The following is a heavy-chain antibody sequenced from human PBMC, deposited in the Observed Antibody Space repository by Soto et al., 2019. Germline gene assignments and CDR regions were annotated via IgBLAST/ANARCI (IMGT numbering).Heavy chain of an antibody. D-gene: IGHD2-21*01. V-gene: IGHV3-64*01. CDR2: ITSNGGNT. CDR3: ARRIPFGYGMDV. Sequence: EVQLVESGGGLVQPGGSLRLSLAASGFTFSSYARHWVRQAPGKGLECVSAITSNGGNTDYASSVKGRFTISRDNSKNTLYLQMGSLRAEDMAVYYCARRIPFGYGMDVWGQGTTVTVSS. CDR1: GFTFSSYA. J-gene: IGHJ6*02.